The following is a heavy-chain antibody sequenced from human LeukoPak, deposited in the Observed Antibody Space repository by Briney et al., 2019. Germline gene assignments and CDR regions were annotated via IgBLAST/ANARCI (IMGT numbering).Heavy chain of an antibody. J-gene: IGHJ4*02. D-gene: IGHD2-2*01. CDR2: INHSGST. CDR1: GGSISSGGYY. V-gene: IGHV4-39*07. Sequence: SETLSLTCTVSGGSISSGGYYWSWIRQPPGKGLEWIGEINHSGSTNYNPSLKSRVTISVDTSKNQFSLKLSSVTAADTAVYYCARGPREVPAADQAILDYWGQGTLVTVSS. CDR3: ARGPREVPAADQAILDY.